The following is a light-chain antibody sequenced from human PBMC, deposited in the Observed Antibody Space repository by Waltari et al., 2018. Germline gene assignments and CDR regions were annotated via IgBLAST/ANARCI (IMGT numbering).Light chain of an antibody. Sequence: DIQMTQSPSTLSASVGARVIFSCRASQSISKWLAWYQQKPGKAPKLLIYKASTLESGVPSRFSGSGSGTEFTLTISSLQPEDFATYYCQQYNRYSLLSFRGGTKVEIK. J-gene: IGKJ4*01. V-gene: IGKV1-5*03. CDR3: QQYNRYSLLS. CDR2: KAS. CDR1: QSISKW.